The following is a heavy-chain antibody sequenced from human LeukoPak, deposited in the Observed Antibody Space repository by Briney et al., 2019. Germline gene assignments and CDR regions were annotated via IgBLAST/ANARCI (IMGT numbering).Heavy chain of an antibody. CDR2: IIPIFGTA. D-gene: IGHD3-10*01. CDR3: ARMGRVYYYGSGSEFDY. J-gene: IGHJ4*02. Sequence: SVKVSCKASGGTFSSYAISWVRQAPGQGLEWMGGIIPIFGTANYAQKFQGRVTITADESTSTAYVELSSLRSEDTAVYYCARMGRVYYYGSGSEFDYWGQGTLVTVSS. CDR1: GGTFSSYA. V-gene: IGHV1-69*13.